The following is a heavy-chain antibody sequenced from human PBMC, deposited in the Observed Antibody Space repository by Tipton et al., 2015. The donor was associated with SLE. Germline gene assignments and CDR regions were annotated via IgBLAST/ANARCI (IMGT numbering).Heavy chain of an antibody. Sequence: QLVQSGAEVKKPGESLKISCKGSGYSFTSYWIGWVRQMPGKGLEWMGRIDPSDSYTNYSPSFQGQVTISADKSISTAYLQWSSLKASDTAMYYCARQGSSPWYYYYGMDVWGQGTTVTVSS. CDR3: ARQGSSPWYYYYGMDV. V-gene: IGHV5-10-1*04. CDR2: IDPSDSYT. J-gene: IGHJ6*02. CDR1: GYSFTSYW. D-gene: IGHD6-13*01.